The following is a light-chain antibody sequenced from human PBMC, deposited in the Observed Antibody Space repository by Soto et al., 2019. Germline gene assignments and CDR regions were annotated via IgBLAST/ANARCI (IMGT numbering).Light chain of an antibody. CDR2: LGS. J-gene: IGKJ2*01. Sequence: DIVMTQSPLSLPVTPGEPASISCRSSQSLLYSNGYNYLDWYLQKPGQSPQLLIYLGSNRASGVPDRFSGGGSGTDFTLKISRVEADDVGVYYCMQALKSPHTFGQGTKLEIK. CDR1: QSLLYSNGYNY. V-gene: IGKV2-28*01. CDR3: MQALKSPHT.